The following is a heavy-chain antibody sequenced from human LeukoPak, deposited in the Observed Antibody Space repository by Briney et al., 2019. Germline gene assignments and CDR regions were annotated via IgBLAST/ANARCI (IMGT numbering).Heavy chain of an antibody. CDR2: IYYSGTT. Sequence: SETLSLTCTVSGGSISTYYWSWFRQPPGKGLEWIAYIYYSGTTNYNPSLKSRVTISVDTSKNQFSLKLTSVTAADTAVYYGARHKDRSYGSGVDWFDPWGQGTLVTVSS. D-gene: IGHD3-10*01. J-gene: IGHJ5*02. V-gene: IGHV4-59*08. CDR3: ARHKDRSYGSGVDWFDP. CDR1: GGSISTYY.